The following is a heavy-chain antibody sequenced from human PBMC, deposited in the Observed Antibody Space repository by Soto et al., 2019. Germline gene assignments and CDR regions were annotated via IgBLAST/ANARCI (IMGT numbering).Heavy chain of an antibody. CDR3: AKDQFSSGWYNDYYYGLDV. V-gene: IGHV3-23*01. CDR1: GFTFRSYG. D-gene: IGHD6-19*01. J-gene: IGHJ6*02. Sequence: PGGSLRLSCAASGFTFRSYGMNWVRQVPGKGLEWVSGITGNAGSTFYGDSAKGRFTISRDKNTLYLQMNSLRADDTAVYYRAKDQFSSGWYNDYYYGLDVWGQGTTVTVSS. CDR2: ITGNAGST.